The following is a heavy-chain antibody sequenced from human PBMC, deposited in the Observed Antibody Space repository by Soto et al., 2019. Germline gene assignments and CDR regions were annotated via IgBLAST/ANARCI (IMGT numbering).Heavy chain of an antibody. CDR2: ISSSSSTI. CDR3: ARAAIFGVVITDYYMDV. J-gene: IGHJ6*03. V-gene: IGHV3-48*01. CDR1: GFTFSSYS. Sequence: GGSLRLSCAASGFTFSSYSMNWARQAPGKGLEWVSYISSSSSTIYYADSVKGRFTISRDNAKNSLYLQMNSLRAEDTAVYYCARAAIFGVVITDYYMDVWGKGTTVTVS. D-gene: IGHD3-3*01.